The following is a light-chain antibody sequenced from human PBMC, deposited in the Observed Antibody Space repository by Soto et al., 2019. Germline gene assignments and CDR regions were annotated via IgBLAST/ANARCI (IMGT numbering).Light chain of an antibody. Sequence: DIQLTQSPSFLSASVGDRVTITCRASQGINNYLVWYQQKPGKAPKLLIHAASTLQSGVPLRFSGSASGTEFTLTISSLQPEDFATYFCLQVYNYPLTFGGGARLEIK. V-gene: IGKV1-9*01. CDR2: AAS. J-gene: IGKJ4*01. CDR1: QGINNY. CDR3: LQVYNYPLT.